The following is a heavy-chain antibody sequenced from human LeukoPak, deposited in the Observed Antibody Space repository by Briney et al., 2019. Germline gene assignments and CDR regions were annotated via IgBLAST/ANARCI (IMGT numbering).Heavy chain of an antibody. CDR3: ARIYSSSWDFDY. J-gene: IGHJ4*02. D-gene: IGHD6-13*01. V-gene: IGHV3-7*01. CDR1: HFTFTTYW. CDR2: IKPDGSEK. Sequence: GGSLRLSCAASHFTFTTYWMSWVRQAPGKGLEWVANIKPDGSEKYYVDSVKGRFTISRDNAKNSLYLQMNSLRAEDTAVYYCARIYSSSWDFDYWGQGTLVTVSS.